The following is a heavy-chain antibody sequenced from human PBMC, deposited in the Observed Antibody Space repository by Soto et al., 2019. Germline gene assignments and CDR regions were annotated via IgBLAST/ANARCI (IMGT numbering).Heavy chain of an antibody. V-gene: IGHV3-30*18. J-gene: IGHJ6*02. CDR3: AKDTELQAYYYYYGMDV. CDR1: GFTFSSYG. CDR2: ISYDGSNK. Sequence: GGSLRLSCASSGFTFSSYGMHWVRQAPGKGLEWVAVISYDGSNKYYADSVKGRFTISRDNSENTLYLQMSSLKPEDTAVYYCAKDTELQAYYYYYGMDVWGQGTAVTVSS. D-gene: IGHD1-7*01.